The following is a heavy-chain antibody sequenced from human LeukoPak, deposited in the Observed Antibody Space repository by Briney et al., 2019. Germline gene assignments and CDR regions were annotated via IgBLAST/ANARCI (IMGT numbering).Heavy chain of an antibody. CDR1: GGSISSSSYY. J-gene: IGHJ6*03. CDR3: ARRWVYYYYMDV. CDR2: IYHSGST. D-gene: IGHD1-26*01. V-gene: IGHV4-39*01. Sequence: KASETLSLTCTVSGGSISSSSYYWGWIRQPPGKGLEWIGSIYHSGSTYYNPSLKSRVTISVDTSKNQFSLKLSSVTAADTAVYYCARRWVYYYYMDVWGKGTTVTISS.